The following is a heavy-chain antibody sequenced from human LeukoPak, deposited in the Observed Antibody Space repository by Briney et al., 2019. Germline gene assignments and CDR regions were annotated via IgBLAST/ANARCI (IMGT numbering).Heavy chain of an antibody. J-gene: IGHJ4*02. V-gene: IGHV4-59*01. Sequence: SETLSLTCTVSGGSISNNYWSWFRQPPGRGLEWIGYIYYSGSTNYNPSLKSRVTISVDTSKSQFSLKLSSVTAADTAVYYCASHKGFWGQGTLVTVSS. CDR2: IYYSGST. CDR3: ASHKGF. CDR1: GGSISNNY.